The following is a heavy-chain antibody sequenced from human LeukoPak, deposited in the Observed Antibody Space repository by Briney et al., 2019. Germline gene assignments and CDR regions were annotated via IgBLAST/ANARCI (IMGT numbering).Heavy chain of an antibody. D-gene: IGHD2-15*01. V-gene: IGHV4-34*01. J-gene: IGHJ4*02. Sequence: PSETLSLTCAVCGVSFSGYYWSWIRQPPGKGLEWIGEINHSGSTNYNPSLKSRVTISVDTSKNQLSLKLSSVTAADTAVYYCASLGTYCSGGSCYSFDYWGQGTLVTVSS. CDR1: GVSFSGYY. CDR2: INHSGST. CDR3: ASLGTYCSGGSCYSFDY.